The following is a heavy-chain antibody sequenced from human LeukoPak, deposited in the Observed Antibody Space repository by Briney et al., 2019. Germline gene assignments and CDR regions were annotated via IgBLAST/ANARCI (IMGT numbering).Heavy chain of an antibody. CDR3: ARVEYYYDSSGYYSFDYFDY. V-gene: IGHV4-39*01. D-gene: IGHD3-22*01. Sequence: SETLSLTCTVTGGSISSSSYYWGWLRQPPGKGLEWIGSIYYSGSTYYNPSLKSQVTISVDTSKNQFSLKLSSVTAADTAVYYCARVEYYYDSSGYYSFDYFDYWGQGTLVTVSS. CDR1: GGSISSSSYY. J-gene: IGHJ4*02. CDR2: IYYSGST.